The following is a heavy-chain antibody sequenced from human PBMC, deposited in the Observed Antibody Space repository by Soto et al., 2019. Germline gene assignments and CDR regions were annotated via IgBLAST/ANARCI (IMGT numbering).Heavy chain of an antibody. V-gene: IGHV2-5*02. CDR3: AHSRYYNTMIVVYDWFDP. J-gene: IGHJ5*02. CDR1: GFSLSTSGEG. Sequence: SGPTLVNPTQTLTLTCTSSGFSLSTSGEGVTWIRQPPGKALEWLGFIYRDDDKRYSPSLKSRLTITKDTSKNQVVLTMTNMDPVDTATYYCAHSRYYNTMIVVYDWFDPWGQGTLVTVSS. CDR2: IYRDDDK. D-gene: IGHD3-22*01.